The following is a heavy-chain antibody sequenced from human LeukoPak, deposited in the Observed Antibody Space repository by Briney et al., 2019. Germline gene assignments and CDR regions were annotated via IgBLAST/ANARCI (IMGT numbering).Heavy chain of an antibody. V-gene: IGHV4-59*12. CDR2: INYSGST. D-gene: IGHD6-13*01. CDR3: ARDNIPVAGTGLSWFDP. Sequence: SETLSLTCTVSGGSISSYYWSWIRQPPGKGLEWIGYINYSGSTNYNPSLKSRVTLSVDRSKNQFSLKMTSVTAADTAVYYCARDNIPVAGTGLSWFDPWGQGTLVTVSS. J-gene: IGHJ5*02. CDR1: GGSISSYY.